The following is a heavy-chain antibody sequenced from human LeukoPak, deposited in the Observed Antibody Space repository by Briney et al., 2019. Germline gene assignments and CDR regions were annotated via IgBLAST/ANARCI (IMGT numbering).Heavy chain of an antibody. D-gene: IGHD6-6*01. CDR3: ARWSGSVTARNYYYYMDV. J-gene: IGHJ6*03. Sequence: PSQTLSLTCTVSGGSVRRCNYYWTWIRQPAGSGLEWVGRIYTSGPPDYNPSLRTRVTISVDASRNQFSLNLSSVTAADTAVYYCARWSGSVTARNYYYYMDVWGEGTTVTVSS. CDR2: IYTSGPP. V-gene: IGHV4-61*02. CDR1: GGSVRRCNYY.